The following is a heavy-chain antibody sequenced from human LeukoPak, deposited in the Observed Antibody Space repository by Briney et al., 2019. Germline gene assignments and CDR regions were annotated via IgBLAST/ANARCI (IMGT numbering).Heavy chain of an antibody. Sequence: PGGSLRLSCAASGFTFSNYAMSWVRQAPGKGLEWVSAISGTGGATYYADSVKGRFTISRDNSKNTLYLQMNSLRAEDTAVYYRANNDRGTLDYWGQGTLVTVSS. CDR1: GFTFSNYA. CDR3: ANNDRGTLDY. V-gene: IGHV3-23*01. CDR2: ISGTGGAT. D-gene: IGHD1-1*01. J-gene: IGHJ4*02.